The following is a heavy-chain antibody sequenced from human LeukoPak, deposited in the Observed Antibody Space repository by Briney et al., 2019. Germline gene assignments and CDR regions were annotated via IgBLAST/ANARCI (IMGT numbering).Heavy chain of an antibody. CDR1: GFTFSSYW. CDR2: IKQDGSEK. CDR3: ARELGSGSYYGAY. J-gene: IGHJ4*02. D-gene: IGHD3-10*01. V-gene: IGHV3-7*01. Sequence: PGGSLRLSCAASGFTFSSYWMSWVRQAPGKGLEWVANIKQDGSEKYYVDSVKGRFTISRDNAKNSLYLQMNSLRAEDTAVYYCARELGSGSYYGAYWGQGTLVTVSS.